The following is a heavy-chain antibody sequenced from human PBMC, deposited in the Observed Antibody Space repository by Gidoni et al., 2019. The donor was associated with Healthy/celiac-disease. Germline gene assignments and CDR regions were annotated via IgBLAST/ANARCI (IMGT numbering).Heavy chain of an antibody. CDR3: ARRYSSSWFTFDY. V-gene: IGHV4-39*01. D-gene: IGHD6-13*01. J-gene: IGHJ4*02. CDR2: IYYSGST. Sequence: QLQLQEPGPGLVKPSETLSLTCTVSGGSISSSSYYWGWIRQPPGKGLEWIGSIYYSGSTYYNPSLKSRVTISVDTSKNQFSLKLSSVTAADTAVYYCARRYSSSWFTFDYWGQGTLVTVSS. CDR1: GGSISSSSYY.